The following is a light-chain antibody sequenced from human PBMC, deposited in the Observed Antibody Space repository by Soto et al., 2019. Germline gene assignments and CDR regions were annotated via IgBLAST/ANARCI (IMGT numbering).Light chain of an antibody. Sequence: EFVLTQSPGTLSLSPGETATLSCRASETVISDYSAWYQQKPGQAPRLLIYATSNRAPGIPDRFSGSGSGTDFTLTISRLEPGDFAVYYCQQYGRSPLFGQGTRLEIK. J-gene: IGKJ5*01. CDR3: QQYGRSPL. CDR1: ETVISDY. CDR2: ATS. V-gene: IGKV3-20*01.